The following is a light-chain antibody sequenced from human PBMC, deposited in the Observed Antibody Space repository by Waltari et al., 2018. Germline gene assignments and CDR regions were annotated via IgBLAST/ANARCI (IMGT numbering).Light chain of an antibody. V-gene: IGLV2-23*02. CDR3: CSYAGSSTWV. J-gene: IGLJ3*02. CDR1: SRDVGNYNF. CDR2: EVI. Sequence: QSALTQPASVSGSPGQSITISCTGTSRDVGNYNFFSWFQQHPGKAPKLMIYEVIKRPSGVSNRFSGSKSGNTASLTISGLQAEDEADYYCCSYAGSSTWVFGGGTKLTVL.